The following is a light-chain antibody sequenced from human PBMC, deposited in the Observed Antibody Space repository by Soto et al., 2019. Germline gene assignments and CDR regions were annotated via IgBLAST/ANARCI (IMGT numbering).Light chain of an antibody. J-gene: IGKJ1*01. V-gene: IGKV3-11*01. CDR1: QSVSSY. CDR2: DAS. CDR3: QQYGSSPGT. Sequence: EIVLTQSPATRSLSPGERATLSCRASQSVSSYLAWYQQKPGQAPRLLIYDASNRATGIPARFSGSGSGTDFTLTISSLEPEDFAVYYCQQYGSSPGTFGQGTKVDIK.